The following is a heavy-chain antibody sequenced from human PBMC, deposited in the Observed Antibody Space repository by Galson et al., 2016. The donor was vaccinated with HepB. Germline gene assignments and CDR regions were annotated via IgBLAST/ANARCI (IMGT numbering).Heavy chain of an antibody. J-gene: IGHJ4*02. CDR2: IYPGDSDT. CDR3: ARPPSYGVNY. CDR1: GYNFTNYW. Sequence: QSGAEVTKPGESLKISCKASGYNFTNYWIGWVRQMPGKGLQWMGVIYPGDSDTRYSPSFQGRGIISADKSISTAYLQWSSLKASDTAMYYCARPPSYGVNYWGQGTLVTVSS. V-gene: IGHV5-51*01. D-gene: IGHD5-18*01.